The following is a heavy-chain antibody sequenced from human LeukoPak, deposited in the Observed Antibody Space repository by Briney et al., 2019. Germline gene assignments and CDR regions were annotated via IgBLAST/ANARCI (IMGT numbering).Heavy chain of an antibody. CDR3: ARDQGEGPFDY. D-gene: IGHD1-26*01. Sequence: PSETLSLTCTVSGGSISSYYWSWIRQPPGKGLEWIGYIYYSGSTNYNPSLKSRVTISVDTSKNQFSLKLSSVTAADTAVYYCARDQGEGPFDYWGQGTLVTVSS. CDR1: GGSISSYY. CDR2: IYYSGST. V-gene: IGHV4-59*01. J-gene: IGHJ4*02.